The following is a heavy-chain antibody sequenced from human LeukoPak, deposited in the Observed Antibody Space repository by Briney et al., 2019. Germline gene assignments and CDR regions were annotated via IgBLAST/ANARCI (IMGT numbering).Heavy chain of an antibody. CDR2: IYYSGTI. Sequence: SETLSLTCSVSDVSIRSYYWSWIRQPPGKGLEWIGHIYYSGTIKYNPSLKSRVTISVDVPNNQFSLNLRSVTAADTAVYHCARVRDGYYPEMDYWAQGTLVTVSS. CDR3: ARVRDGYYPEMDY. V-gene: IGHV4-59*01. J-gene: IGHJ4*02. D-gene: IGHD5-24*01. CDR1: DVSIRSYY.